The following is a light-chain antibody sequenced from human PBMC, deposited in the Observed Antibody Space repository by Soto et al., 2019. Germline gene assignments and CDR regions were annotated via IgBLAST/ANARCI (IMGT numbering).Light chain of an antibody. CDR3: QQYKSYSEA. CDR2: KXS. J-gene: IGKJ1*01. CDR1: QSISSW. Sequence: DIEMTQSPSTLSAFVGDRVTITWPASQSISSWFTWFQQKPGKAPKXLXDKXSSLERGGPSRLSGSGSGTEFTLTISSLQPDYFATYYCQQYKSYSEAFGQGTKVDIK. V-gene: IGKV1-5*03.